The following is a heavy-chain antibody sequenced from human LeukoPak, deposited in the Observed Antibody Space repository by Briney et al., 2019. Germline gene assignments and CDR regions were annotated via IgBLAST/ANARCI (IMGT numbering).Heavy chain of an antibody. Sequence: SGGSLRLSCTASGFTFSGYSMNWIRQAPGKGLEWVSSLGTRSTSIYHAGSVKGRFAISRDNAKNLLYLQMNSLRVEDTAVYYCARDDASSSFTYWGQGALVTVSS. V-gene: IGHV3-21*01. CDR2: LGTRSTSI. D-gene: IGHD3-16*01. J-gene: IGHJ4*02. CDR1: GFTFSGYS. CDR3: ARDDASSSFTY.